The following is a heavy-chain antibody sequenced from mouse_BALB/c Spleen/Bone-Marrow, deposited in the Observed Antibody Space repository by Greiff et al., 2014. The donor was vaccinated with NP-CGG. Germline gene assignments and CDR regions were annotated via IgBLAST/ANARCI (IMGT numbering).Heavy chain of an antibody. CDR1: GYSFTSYY. CDR3: APLSSYFDV. Sequence: EVQLQQSGPELMKPGASVKISCKASGYSFTSYYMHWVKQSHGKSLEWIGYIDPFNGGTSYNQKFKGKATLTVDKSSSTAYMHLSSLTSEDSAVYYCAPLSSYFDVWGAGTTVTVSS. D-gene: IGHD2-10*02. V-gene: IGHV1S135*01. CDR2: IDPFNGGT. J-gene: IGHJ1*01.